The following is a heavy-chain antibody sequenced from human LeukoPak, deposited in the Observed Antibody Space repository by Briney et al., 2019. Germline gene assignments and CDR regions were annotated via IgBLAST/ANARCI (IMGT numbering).Heavy chain of an antibody. CDR2: ISSSSSYI. CDR1: GFTVSSNY. CDR3: AKEMRGIAAAPIDY. J-gene: IGHJ4*02. Sequence: GGSLRLSCAASGFTVSSNYMSWVRQAPGKGLEWVSSISSSSSYIYYADSVKGRFTISRDNSKNTLYLQMNSLRAEDTAVYYCAKEMRGIAAAPIDYWGQGTLVTVSS. D-gene: IGHD6-13*01. V-gene: IGHV3-21*04.